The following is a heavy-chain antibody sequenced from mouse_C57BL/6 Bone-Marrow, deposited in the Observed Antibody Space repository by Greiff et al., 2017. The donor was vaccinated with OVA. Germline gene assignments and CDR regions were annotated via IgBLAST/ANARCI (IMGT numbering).Heavy chain of an antibody. D-gene: IGHD1-2*01. Sequence: EVQLMESGPGLVKPSQSLSLTCSVTGYSITSGYYWNWIRQFPGNKLEWMGYISYDGSNNYNPSLKNRISITRDTSKNQFFLKLNSVTTEDTATYYCARDDGSRFAYWGQGTLVTVSA. CDR1: GYSITSGYY. CDR2: ISYDGSN. CDR3: ARDDGSRFAY. J-gene: IGHJ3*01. V-gene: IGHV3-6*01.